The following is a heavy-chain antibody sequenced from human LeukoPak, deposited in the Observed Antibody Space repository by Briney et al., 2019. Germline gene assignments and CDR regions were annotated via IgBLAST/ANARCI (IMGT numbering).Heavy chain of an antibody. V-gene: IGHV3-30-3*01. CDR3: ARVEGQQLAFDY. CDR1: GFTFSSYA. D-gene: IGHD6-13*01. Sequence: GGSLRLSCAASGFTFSSYAMHWVRQAPGKGLEWVAVISYDGSNKYYADSVKGRFTISRDNSKNTLYLQMNSLRAEDTAVYYCARVEGQQLAFDYWGQGTLVTVSS. CDR2: ISYDGSNK. J-gene: IGHJ4*02.